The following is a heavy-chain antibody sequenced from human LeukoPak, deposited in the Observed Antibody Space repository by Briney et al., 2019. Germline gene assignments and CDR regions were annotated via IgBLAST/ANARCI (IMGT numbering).Heavy chain of an antibody. Sequence: GGSLRLSCAASGFTFSSYAMSWVRQAPGKGLEWVSAISGSGGSTYYADSVKGRFTISRDNSKNTLYLQMNSLRAEDTAVYYCAKDLTSLYCSSTSCSNYYYYGMDVWGQGTTVTVSS. J-gene: IGHJ6*02. CDR1: GFTFSSYA. CDR2: ISGSGGST. V-gene: IGHV3-23*01. D-gene: IGHD2-2*01. CDR3: AKDLTSLYCSSTSCSNYYYYGMDV.